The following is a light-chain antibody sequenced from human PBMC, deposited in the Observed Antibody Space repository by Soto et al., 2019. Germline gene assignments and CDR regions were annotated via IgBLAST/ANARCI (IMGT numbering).Light chain of an antibody. Sequence: QCALTQPPSASGSPGQSVTISCTGTSIDVGGYNYVSWYQQHPGKAPKLMIYEVTKRPSGVPDRFSGSKSGNTASLTVSGLQAEDEADYYCSSYAGSNNLFGGGTKLTVL. J-gene: IGLJ2*01. V-gene: IGLV2-8*01. CDR1: SIDVGGYNY. CDR2: EVT. CDR3: SSYAGSNNL.